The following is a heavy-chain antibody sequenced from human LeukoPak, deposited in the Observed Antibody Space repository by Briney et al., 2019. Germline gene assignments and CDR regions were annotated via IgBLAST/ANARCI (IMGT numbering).Heavy chain of an antibody. CDR1: GFTFSSYG. J-gene: IGHJ6*03. CDR2: IWYDGSNK. Sequence: GGSLRLSCAASGFTFSSYGMHWVRRAPGKGLEWVAVIWYDGSNKYYADSVKGRITISRDNSKNTLYLQMNSLRAEDTAVYYCARIGQLWLFPYYYYYMDVWGKGTTVTVSS. CDR3: ARIGQLWLFPYYYYYMDV. V-gene: IGHV3-33*01. D-gene: IGHD5-18*01.